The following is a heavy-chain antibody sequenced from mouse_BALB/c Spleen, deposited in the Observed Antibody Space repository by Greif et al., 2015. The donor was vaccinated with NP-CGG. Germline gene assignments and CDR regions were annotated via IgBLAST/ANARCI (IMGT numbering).Heavy chain of an antibody. D-gene: IGHD2-10*01. J-gene: IGHJ1*01. Sequence: VQGVESGPGLVAPSQSLSITCTVSGFSLTSYGVHWVRQPPGKGLEWLGVIWAGGSTNYNSALMSRLSISKDNSKSXVFLKMNSLQTDDAAMYYCAREWDLLWYWYFYVWGAGTTVTVSS. CDR3: AREWDLLWYWYFYV. CDR1: GFSLTSYG. V-gene: IGHV2-9*02. CDR2: IWAGGST.